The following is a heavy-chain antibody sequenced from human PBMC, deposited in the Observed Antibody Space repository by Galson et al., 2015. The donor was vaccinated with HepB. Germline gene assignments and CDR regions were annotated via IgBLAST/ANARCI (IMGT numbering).Heavy chain of an antibody. J-gene: IGHJ4*02. CDR2: ISSNGGST. CDR3: VKEISSGYSGYPGV. D-gene: IGHD5-12*01. Sequence: SLRLSCAASGFTFSSYAMHWVRQAPGKGLEYVSAISSNGGSTYYADSVKGRFTISRDNSKNTLYLQMSSLRAEDTAVYYCVKEISSGYSGYPGVWGQGTLVTVSS. V-gene: IGHV3-64D*06. CDR1: GFTFSSYA.